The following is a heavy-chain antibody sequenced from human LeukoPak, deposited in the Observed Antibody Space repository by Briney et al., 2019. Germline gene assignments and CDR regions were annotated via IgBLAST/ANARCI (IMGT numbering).Heavy chain of an antibody. V-gene: IGHV3-30*02. CDR1: GFTFSSYG. D-gene: IGHD3-3*01. CDR2: IRYDGSNK. Sequence: GGSLRLSCAASGFTFSSYGMHWVRQAPGKGLEWVAFIRYDGSNKYYADSVKGRFTISRDNSKNTLYLQMNSLRAEDTAVYYCAKDGEYYDFWSGLYYFDYWGQGTLVTVSS. CDR3: AKDGEYYDFWSGLYYFDY. J-gene: IGHJ4*02.